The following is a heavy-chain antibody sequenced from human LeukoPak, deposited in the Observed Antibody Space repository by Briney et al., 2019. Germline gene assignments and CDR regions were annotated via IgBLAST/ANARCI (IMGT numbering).Heavy chain of an antibody. J-gene: IGHJ4*02. Sequence: SETLSLTCTVSGGSISSYYWSWIRQPPGKGLEWIGYIYTSGSTNNNPSLKSRVTISVDTSKNQFSLKLSSVTAADTAVYYCARRQNGGYFDYWGQGTLVTVSS. V-gene: IGHV4-4*09. CDR3: ARRQNGGYFDY. CDR2: IYTSGST. CDR1: GGSISSYY. D-gene: IGHD3-16*01.